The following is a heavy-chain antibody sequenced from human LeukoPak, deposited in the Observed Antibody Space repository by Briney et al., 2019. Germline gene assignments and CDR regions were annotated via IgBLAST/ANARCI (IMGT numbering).Heavy chain of an antibody. V-gene: IGHV4-59*11. Sequence: SETLSLTRTVSGASISSHHWTWIRQPPGKGLEWIGYIYYTGSTNYSPSLKSRVTISVDTSKNQFSLKLSSVTAADTAVYYCARADGAVAAYYGIDVWGQGTTVTVSS. CDR3: ARADGAVAAYYGIDV. CDR2: IYYTGST. CDR1: GASISSHH. D-gene: IGHD6-19*01. J-gene: IGHJ6*02.